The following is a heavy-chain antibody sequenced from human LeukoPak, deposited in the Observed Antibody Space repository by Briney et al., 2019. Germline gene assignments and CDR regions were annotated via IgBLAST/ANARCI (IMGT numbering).Heavy chain of an antibody. V-gene: IGHV4-61*01. CDR2: IYYSGST. D-gene: IGHD3-22*01. Sequence: PSETLSLTCTVSGGSVSSGSYYWSWTRQPPGEGLEWIGYIYYSGSTNYNPSLESRVTISGDSSKNQFSLNLSSVTAADAAVYYCARFNYYARGSYYSSFDSWGQGTLVTVSS. CDR3: ARFNYYARGSYYSSFDS. CDR1: GGSVSSGSYY. J-gene: IGHJ4*02.